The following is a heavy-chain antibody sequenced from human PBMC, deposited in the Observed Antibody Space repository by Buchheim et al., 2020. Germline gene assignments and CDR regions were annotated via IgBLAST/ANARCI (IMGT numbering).Heavy chain of an antibody. J-gene: IGHJ5*01. CDR1: GVSITSDLSS. D-gene: IGHD3-10*01. CDR2: ISWTGTT. CDR3: ARGGVPPAWDNWFDS. Sequence: QLQLQESGSGLVKPSQTLSLTCAVSGVSITSDLSSWSWIRQPPGMGLEWIGHISWTGTTYFKSSLKSRVAISIDRSKSPVSLKLTSVTAADTAVYYCARGGVPPAWDNWFDSWGQGTL. V-gene: IGHV4-30-2*01.